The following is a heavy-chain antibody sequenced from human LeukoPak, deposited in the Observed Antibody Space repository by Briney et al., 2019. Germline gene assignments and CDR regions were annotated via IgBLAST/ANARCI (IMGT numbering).Heavy chain of an antibody. Sequence: SETLSLTCTVSGGSISSYYWSWIRQPPGKGLEWIGYIYYSGSTNYNPSLKSRVTISVDTSKNQFSLDLISVTAADTAVYYCAAGGYYGSGPTYWGQGTLVTVSS. CDR3: AAGGYYGSGPTY. J-gene: IGHJ4*02. CDR1: GGSISSYY. CDR2: IYYSGST. D-gene: IGHD3-10*01. V-gene: IGHV4-59*01.